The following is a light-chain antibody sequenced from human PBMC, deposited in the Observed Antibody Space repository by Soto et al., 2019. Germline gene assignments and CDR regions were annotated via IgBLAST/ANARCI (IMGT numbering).Light chain of an antibody. CDR2: DAS. CDR1: QSVSSW. V-gene: IGKV1-5*01. Sequence: DIRMTQSPSTLSASAGDRVTITCRASQSVSSWLAWYQQKPGKAPKLLIYDASSLESGVPSRFSGSGSGTEFTLTISSLQPDDFATYYCQQYNSYSQTFGQGTNVDIK. CDR3: QQYNSYSQT. J-gene: IGKJ1*01.